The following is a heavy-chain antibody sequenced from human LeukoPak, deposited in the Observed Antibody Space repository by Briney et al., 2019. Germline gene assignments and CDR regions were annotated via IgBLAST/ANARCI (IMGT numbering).Heavy chain of an antibody. Sequence: PGGSLRLSCAASGFTFSSYWMSWVRQAPGKGLEWVANIKQDGSEKYYVDSVKGRFTISRDNAKNSLYLQMNSLRAEDTAVYYCARGSDYYDSSGYYYGGHYFDYWGQGTLVIVSS. J-gene: IGHJ4*02. CDR3: ARGSDYYDSSGYYYGGHYFDY. V-gene: IGHV3-7*01. D-gene: IGHD3-22*01. CDR2: IKQDGSEK. CDR1: GFTFSSYW.